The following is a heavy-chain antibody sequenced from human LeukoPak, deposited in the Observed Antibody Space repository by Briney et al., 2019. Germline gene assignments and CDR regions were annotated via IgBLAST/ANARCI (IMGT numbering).Heavy chain of an antibody. Sequence: SETLSLTCTVSGGSINSSSYYWGWIRQPPGKGLEWIGSIYYSGSTYYNPSLKSRVTISVDTSKNQFSLKLSSVTAADTAVYYCARGGYGRADNWFDPWGQGTLVTVSS. V-gene: IGHV4-39*01. CDR1: GGSINSSSYY. CDR2: IYYSGST. D-gene: IGHD5-18*01. CDR3: ARGGYGRADNWFDP. J-gene: IGHJ5*02.